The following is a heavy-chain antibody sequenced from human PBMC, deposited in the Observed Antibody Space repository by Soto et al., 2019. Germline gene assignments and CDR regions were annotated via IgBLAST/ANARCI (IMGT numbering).Heavy chain of an antibody. V-gene: IGHV2-5*02. Sequence: SGPTLVKPTQTLTLTCTFSGFSLSTSGVGVGWIRQPPGKALEWLALIYWDDDKRYSPSRKSRLTITKDTSKNQVVLTMTNMDPVDTATYYCAHRRLEVRPLRGVIMGRDAFDIWGQGTMVTVSS. D-gene: IGHD3-10*01. CDR1: GFSLSTSGVG. CDR2: IYWDDDK. J-gene: IGHJ3*02. CDR3: AHRRLEVRPLRGVIMGRDAFDI.